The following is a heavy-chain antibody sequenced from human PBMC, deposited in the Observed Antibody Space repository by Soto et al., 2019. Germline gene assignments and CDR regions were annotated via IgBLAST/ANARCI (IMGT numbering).Heavy chain of an antibody. D-gene: IGHD6-13*01. CDR2: FHDGTI. J-gene: IGHJ4*02. V-gene: IGHV3-53*05. Sequence: ETLSLTCAVSGGSISSSNWWSWVRQTPGRRLEWVSVFHDGTIYYADSVKGRFTISRDNSKNTLYLQMNSLRAEDTAVYYCAKDHDLAAAGYYFDYWGQGTLVTVSS. CDR3: AKDHDLAAAGYYFDY. CDR1: GGSISSSNW.